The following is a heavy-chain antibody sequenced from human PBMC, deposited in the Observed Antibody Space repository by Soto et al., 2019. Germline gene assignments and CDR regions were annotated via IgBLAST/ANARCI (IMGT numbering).Heavy chain of an antibody. CDR2: IYYSGST. J-gene: IGHJ6*02. CDR3: GRQPGHCGSTTCFGYYSVDV. CDR1: GGSISSSSYS. V-gene: IGHV4-39*01. D-gene: IGHD2-2*01. Sequence: QLQLLESGPRLVKTSETRSLTCSVSGGSISSSSYSWGWIRQPPGKGLEWIGTIYYSGSTHYNPSLEGRVAISADTPNNQLSLRLSSVTAADTAVYYCGRQPGHCGSTTCFGYYSVDVWGQGTTVTVS.